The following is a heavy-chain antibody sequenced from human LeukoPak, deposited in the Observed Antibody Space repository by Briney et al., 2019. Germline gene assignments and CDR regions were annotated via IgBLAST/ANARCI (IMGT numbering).Heavy chain of an antibody. D-gene: IGHD5-12*01. CDR1: GGSISSYY. J-gene: IGHJ4*02. CDR3: AIPREGLRNLRAFDY. CDR2: IYTSGST. Sequence: SETLSLTCTVSGGSISSYYWSWIRQPAGKGLEWIGRIYTSGSTNYNPSLKSRVTISVDTSKNQFSLKLSFVTAADTAVYYCAIPREGLRNLRAFDYWGQGTLVTVSS. V-gene: IGHV4-4*07.